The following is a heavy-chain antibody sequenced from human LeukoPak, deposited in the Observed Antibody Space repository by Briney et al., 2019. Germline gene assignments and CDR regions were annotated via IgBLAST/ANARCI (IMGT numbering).Heavy chain of an antibody. Sequence: PSETLSLTCTVSGGSISSYYWSWIRQPPGKGLEWIGYIYYSGSTNYNPSLKSRVTISVDTSKNQFSLKLSSVTAADTAVYYCARSRGYSYVDYYYYYGMDVWGQETTVTVSS. J-gene: IGHJ6*02. CDR1: GGSISSYY. V-gene: IGHV4-59*01. D-gene: IGHD5-18*01. CDR2: IYYSGST. CDR3: ARSRGYSYVDYYYYYGMDV.